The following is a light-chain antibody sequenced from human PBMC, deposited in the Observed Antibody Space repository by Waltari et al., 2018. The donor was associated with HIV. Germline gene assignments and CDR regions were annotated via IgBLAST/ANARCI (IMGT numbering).Light chain of an antibody. Sequence: VVTQSPATLSVSPGERATLSCRASQSVSSNLAWYQQKPGQAPRLLIYDASTRATGIPARFSGSGSGTDFTLTISSLHSEDFAVYYCQQYSNWPYTFGQGTKLDIK. J-gene: IGKJ2*01. CDR2: DAS. CDR1: QSVSSN. CDR3: QQYSNWPYT. V-gene: IGKV3-15*01.